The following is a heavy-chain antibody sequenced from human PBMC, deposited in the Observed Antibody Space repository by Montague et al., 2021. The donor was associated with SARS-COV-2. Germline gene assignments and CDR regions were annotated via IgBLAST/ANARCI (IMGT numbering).Heavy chain of an antibody. CDR3: GGAVVRTGAGFDP. V-gene: IGHV4-39*07. CDR1: GGSISSGSYY. Sequence: SETLSLTCSVHGGSISSGSYYWAWMRQPPGKGLEWIGSIYFTGGXSPNPSLKSRATLSIDRSKNQFSLNLSSVTAADTAVYYCGGAVVRTGAGFDPWGQGTQVTVSS. J-gene: IGHJ5*02. D-gene: IGHD3-10*01. CDR2: IYFTGGX.